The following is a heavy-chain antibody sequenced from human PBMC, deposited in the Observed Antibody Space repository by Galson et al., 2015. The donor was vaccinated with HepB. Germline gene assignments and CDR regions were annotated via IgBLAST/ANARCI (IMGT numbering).Heavy chain of an antibody. V-gene: IGHV3-48*04. J-gene: IGHJ3*02. Sequence: SLRLSCAASGFTFSSYSMNWVRQAPGKGLEWVSYISSSSNTIYYADSVKGRFTISRDNAKNSLYLQMNSLRAEDTAVYYCARDSYYYGSGSYYPDPGHDAFDIWGQGTMVTVSS. CDR1: GFTFSSYS. CDR3: ARDSYYYGSGSYYPDPGHDAFDI. D-gene: IGHD3-10*01. CDR2: ISSSSNTI.